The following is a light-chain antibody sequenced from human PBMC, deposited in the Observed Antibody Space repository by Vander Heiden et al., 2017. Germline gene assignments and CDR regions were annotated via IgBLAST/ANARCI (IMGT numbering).Light chain of an antibody. CDR2: GAS. Sequence: EIEMTQSPATRSVSPGERATLSCRASQSVSSNLAWYQQKPGQAPRLLIYGASTRATGIPARFSGSGSGTEFTLTISSLQSEDFAVYYCQQYNNWALTFGGGTKVEIK. CDR1: QSVSSN. V-gene: IGKV3D-15*01. J-gene: IGKJ4*01. CDR3: QQYNNWALT.